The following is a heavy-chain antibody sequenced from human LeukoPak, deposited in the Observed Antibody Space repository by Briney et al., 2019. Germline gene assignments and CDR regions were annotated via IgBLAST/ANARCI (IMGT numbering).Heavy chain of an antibody. Sequence: GGSLRLSCAASGFTFSSYAMSWVRQAPGKGLEWVSAISSSGGSTYYVDSVKGRFTVSRDSSRNTLYLQMDSLRAEDTAVYYCATNWNNDYWGQGTLVTVSS. J-gene: IGHJ4*02. CDR3: ATNWNNDY. D-gene: IGHD1/OR15-1a*01. CDR1: GFTFSSYA. V-gene: IGHV3-23*01. CDR2: ISSSGGST.